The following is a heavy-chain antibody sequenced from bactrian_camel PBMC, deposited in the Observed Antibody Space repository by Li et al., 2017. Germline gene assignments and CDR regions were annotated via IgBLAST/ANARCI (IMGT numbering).Heavy chain of an antibody. Sequence: HVQLVESGGGSVQAGGSLRLSCAASGYTYSSYCMGWFRQAPGKEREGVAGLYTGSGHTVYADSVKGRFTISQDKAKNTLYLQMNNLRPEDTAMYHCAVYDAYAGRCSFREDVYDYWGRGTQVTVS. J-gene: IGHJ4*01. CDR1: GYTYSSYC. D-gene: IGHD4*01. V-gene: IGHV3S1*01. CDR3: AVYDAYAGRCSFREDVYDY. CDR2: LYTGSGHT.